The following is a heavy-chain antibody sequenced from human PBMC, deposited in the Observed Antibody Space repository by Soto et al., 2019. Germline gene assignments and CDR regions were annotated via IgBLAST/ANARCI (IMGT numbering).Heavy chain of an antibody. V-gene: IGHV3-30-3*01. J-gene: IGHJ4*02. Sequence: QVQLVESGGGVVQPGRSLRLSCAASGFTFSNYAMHWVRQAPGKGLEWVAVISYDGSNKYYADSVKGRFTISRDNSKNTLYLQMNSLRAEDTAVYYCAREGAHYYDSSGYFDYWGQGTLVTVSS. CDR1: GFTFSNYA. CDR2: ISYDGSNK. D-gene: IGHD3-22*01. CDR3: AREGAHYYDSSGYFDY.